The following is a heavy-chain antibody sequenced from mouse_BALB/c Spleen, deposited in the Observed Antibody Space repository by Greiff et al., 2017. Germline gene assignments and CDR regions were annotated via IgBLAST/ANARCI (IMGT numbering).Heavy chain of an antibody. CDR3: ARDGIYYGSSPAWFAY. J-gene: IGHJ3*01. CDR2: IDPANGNT. CDR1: GFNIKDTY. D-gene: IGHD1-1*01. V-gene: IGHV14-3*02. Sequence: VQLQQSGAELVKPGASVKLSCTASGFNIKDTYMHWVKQRPEQGLEWIGRIDPANGNTKYDPKFQGKATITADKSSNTAYLQLSSLTSEDTAVYYCARDGIYYGSSPAWFAYWGQGTLVTVSA.